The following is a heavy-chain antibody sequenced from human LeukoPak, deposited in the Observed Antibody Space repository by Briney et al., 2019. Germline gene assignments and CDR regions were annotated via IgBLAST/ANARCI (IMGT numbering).Heavy chain of an antibody. V-gene: IGHV4-38-2*02. CDR1: GYSISSGYY. J-gene: IGHJ4*02. CDR3: ARRHIWFGDDLGSDY. D-gene: IGHD3-10*01. Sequence: SETLSLTSTVSGYSISSGYYGGWIRQPPGKGLEWIGSIYHSGSTYYKPSLKSRVPISVDTSKNQFSLKLSSVTAADTAVYYCARRHIWFGDDLGSDYWGQGTLVTVSS. CDR2: IYHSGST.